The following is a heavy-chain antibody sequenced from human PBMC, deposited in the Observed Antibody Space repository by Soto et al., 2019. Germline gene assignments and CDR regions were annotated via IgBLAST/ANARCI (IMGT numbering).Heavy chain of an antibody. J-gene: IGHJ6*02. CDR2: ISSSSSYI. CDR1: GFTFSSYS. CDR3: ARVSGSQSYYYYGMDV. Sequence: LRLSCAASGFTFSSYSMNWVRQAPGKGLEWVSSISSSSSYIYYADSVKGRFTISRDNAKNSLYLQMNSLRAEDTAVYYCARVSGSQSYYYYGMDVWPQGTTVTVSS. D-gene: IGHD1-26*01. V-gene: IGHV3-21*01.